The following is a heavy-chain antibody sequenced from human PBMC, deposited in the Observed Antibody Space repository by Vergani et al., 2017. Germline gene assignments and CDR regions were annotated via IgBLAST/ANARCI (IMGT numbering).Heavy chain of an antibody. CDR3: AKYQAYYYDSSGYYMGW. J-gene: IGHJ4*02. Sequence: EVQLLESGGGLVQPGGSLRLSCAASGFTFSSYAMSWVRQAPGKGLEWVSAISGSGGSTYYADSVKGRFTISRGNSKNTLYLQMNSLRAEDTAVYYCAKYQAYYYDSSGYYMGWWGQGTLVTVSS. V-gene: IGHV3-23*01. D-gene: IGHD3-22*01. CDR2: ISGSGGST. CDR1: GFTFSSYA.